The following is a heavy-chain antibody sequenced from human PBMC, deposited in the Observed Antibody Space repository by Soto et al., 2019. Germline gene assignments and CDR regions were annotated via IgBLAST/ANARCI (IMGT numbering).Heavy chain of an antibody. V-gene: IGHV3-23*01. Sequence: QAGGSLRLSXAASGFTFSSYAMSWVRQAPGKGLEWVSAISGSGGSTYYADSVKGRFTISRDNSKNTLYLQMNSLRAEDTAVYYCAKAHWIVVVVDAFDIWGQGTMVTVSS. CDR3: AKAHWIVVVVDAFDI. D-gene: IGHD3-22*01. CDR2: ISGSGGST. J-gene: IGHJ3*02. CDR1: GFTFSSYA.